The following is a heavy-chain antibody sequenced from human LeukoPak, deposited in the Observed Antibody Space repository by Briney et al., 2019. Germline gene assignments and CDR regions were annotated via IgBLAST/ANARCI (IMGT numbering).Heavy chain of an antibody. J-gene: IGHJ4*02. CDR1: GGSISSNTYY. V-gene: IGHV4-39*07. D-gene: IGHD1-20*01. CDR2: IFYSGST. Sequence: PSETLSLTCTVSGGSISSNTYYWNWIRQPPGKGLEWIGSIFYSGSTYYNPSLKSRVTVSVDTSKNQFSLKLTSVTAADTAVYYCARVTAWPYYFDYWGQGTLVTVSS. CDR3: ARVTAWPYYFDY.